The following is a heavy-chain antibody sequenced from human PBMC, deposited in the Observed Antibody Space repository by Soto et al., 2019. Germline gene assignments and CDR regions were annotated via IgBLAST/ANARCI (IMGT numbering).Heavy chain of an antibody. J-gene: IGHJ4*02. CDR3: ATSYVQRRPIDY. V-gene: IGHV1-46*01. D-gene: IGHD3-10*02. CDR2: INPSDGTT. Sequence: GASVKVSCKASGYSLTSHYLHWVRQAPGQGLEWMGIINPSDGTTNYAQRFQGRVTMTIDTSTSTVYMDLSSRRSEDTAVYYCATSYVQRRPIDYLGQGNLGTVPS. CDR1: GYSLTSHY.